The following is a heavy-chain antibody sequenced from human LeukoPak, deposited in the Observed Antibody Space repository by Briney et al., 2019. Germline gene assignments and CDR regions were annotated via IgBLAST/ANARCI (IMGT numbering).Heavy chain of an antibody. D-gene: IGHD2-21*01. CDR3: AKAPVTSCRGAYCYPFDS. CDR1: GFTLSTYA. V-gene: IGHV3-23*01. J-gene: IGHJ4*02. Sequence: QTGGSLGLSCAASGFTLSTYAMSWVRQTPGKGLEWVAATSSSDAGTYHADSVRGRFTISRDNSKNTLYLQMNSLRAEDAAVYFCAKAPVTSCRGAYCYPFDSWGQGTLVTVSS. CDR2: TSSSDAGT.